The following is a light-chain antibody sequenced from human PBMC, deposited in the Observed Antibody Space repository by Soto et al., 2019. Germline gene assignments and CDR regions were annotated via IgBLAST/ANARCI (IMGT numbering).Light chain of an antibody. CDR2: DAS. CDR3: QQYDNLLPALT. CDR1: QSISSW. Sequence: DIQMTQSPSTLSASVGDRVTITCRASQSISSWLAWYQQKPGKAPKLLIYDASSLESGVPSRFSGSGSGTDFTFTISSLQPEDIATYYCQQYDNLLPALTFGGGTKVEIK. J-gene: IGKJ4*01. V-gene: IGKV1-5*01.